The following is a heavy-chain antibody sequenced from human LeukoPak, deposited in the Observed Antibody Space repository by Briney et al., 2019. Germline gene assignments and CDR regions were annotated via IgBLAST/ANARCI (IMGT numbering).Heavy chain of an antibody. J-gene: IGHJ4*02. D-gene: IGHD3-3*01. CDR2: INRDGSST. Sequence: GGSLRLSCAASGFTFSSYWMHWVRQAPGKGLVWVSRINRDGSSTSYADSVKGRFTISGDNAKNTLYLQMNSLRAEDTAVYYCAQSTLYYDFWSGYSNVDYSGQGTLLTVSS. V-gene: IGHV3-74*01. CDR1: GFTFSSYW. CDR3: AQSTLYYDFWSGYSNVDY.